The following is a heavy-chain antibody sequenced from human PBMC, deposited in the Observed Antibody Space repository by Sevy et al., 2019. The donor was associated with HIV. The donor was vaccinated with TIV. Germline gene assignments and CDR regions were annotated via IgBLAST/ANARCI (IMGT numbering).Heavy chain of an antibody. D-gene: IGHD6-6*01. CDR1: GFTFSNYA. CDR2: ISSSGGST. V-gene: IGHV3-23*01. CDR3: AKGIPARNSPYYHYYDAMDV. J-gene: IGHJ6*02. Sequence: GGSLRLSCAASGFTFSNYAMSWVRQAPGKGLEWVSAISSSGGSTYYADSVKGRFTISRDNSKNTLYVQMNSLRAEDTAVYYCAKGIPARNSPYYHYYDAMDVWGQGTTVTVSS.